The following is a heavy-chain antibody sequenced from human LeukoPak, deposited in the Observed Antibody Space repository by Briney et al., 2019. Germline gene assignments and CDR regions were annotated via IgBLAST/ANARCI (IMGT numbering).Heavy chain of an antibody. CDR1: GGSISSGGYY. CDR2: IYYSGST. Sequence: SQTLSLTCTVSGGSISSGGYYWSWIRQHPGKGLEWIGYIYYSGSTNYNPSLKSRVTISVDTSKNQFSLKLSSVTAADTAVYYCASGLNLLYCYYYGMDVWGQGTTVTVSS. J-gene: IGHJ6*02. V-gene: IGHV4-31*03. CDR3: ASGLNLLYCYYYGMDV.